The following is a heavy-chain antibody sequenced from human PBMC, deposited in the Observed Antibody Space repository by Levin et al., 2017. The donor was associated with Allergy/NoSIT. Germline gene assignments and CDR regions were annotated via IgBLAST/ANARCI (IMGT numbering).Heavy chain of an antibody. CDR1: GFTFRDYA. V-gene: IGHV3-9*01. Sequence: LSLTCVASGFTFRDYAMHWVRQTPGKGLEWVSGIGWNSDTVDYADSVRGRFTISRDNAKNSLYLQMNSLRPEDTALYFCAKDIRDGLYYFYGMDVWGLGTTVTVSS. CDR2: IGWNSDTV. CDR3: AKDIRDGLYYFYGMDV. D-gene: IGHD5-24*01. J-gene: IGHJ6*01.